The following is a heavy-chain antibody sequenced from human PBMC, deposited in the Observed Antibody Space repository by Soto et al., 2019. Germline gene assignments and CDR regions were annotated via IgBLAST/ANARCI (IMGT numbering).Heavy chain of an antibody. CDR3: AKIYYYGSGSYSALQYYFDY. Sequence: SLRLSCAASGFTFSSYAMSWVRQAPGKGLEWVSAISGSGGSTYYADSVKGRFTISRDNSKNTLYLQMNSLRAEDTAVYYCAKIYYYGSGSYSALQYYFDYWGQGTLVTVSS. V-gene: IGHV3-23*01. CDR2: ISGSGGST. J-gene: IGHJ4*02. D-gene: IGHD3-10*01. CDR1: GFTFSSYA.